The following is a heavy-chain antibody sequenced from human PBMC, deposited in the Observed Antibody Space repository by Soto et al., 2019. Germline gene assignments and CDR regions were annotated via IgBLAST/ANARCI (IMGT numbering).Heavy chain of an antibody. D-gene: IGHD5-18*01. CDR1: GAPISGGDYH. J-gene: IGHJ2*01. CDR3: ARGSAAKRYFDL. V-gene: IGHV4-30-4*01. Sequence: QVQLQESGPGLVKPSQTLSLMCTVSGAPISGGDYHWSWIRQPPGKGLEWIGYIFPSGATHYNSSLGSRITMSVATSKSHFSLKLTSVTAADTAVYFCARGSAAKRYFDLWGRGTLVTVSS. CDR2: IFPSGAT.